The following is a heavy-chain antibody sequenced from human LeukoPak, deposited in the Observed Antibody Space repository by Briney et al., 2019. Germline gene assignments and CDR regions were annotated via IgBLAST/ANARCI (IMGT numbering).Heavy chain of an antibody. Sequence: SETLSLTCTVSGDSISSYYWSWIRQPPGKGLEWIGYIYYSGSTNYNPSLKSRVTISVDTSKNQFSLKLSSVTAADTAVYYCARFGAMYDYGAEPHWFEPWGQGTLVTVSS. CDR1: GDSISSYY. J-gene: IGHJ5*02. CDR3: ARFGAMYDYGAEPHWFEP. D-gene: IGHD4/OR15-4a*01. CDR2: IYYSGST. V-gene: IGHV4-59*01.